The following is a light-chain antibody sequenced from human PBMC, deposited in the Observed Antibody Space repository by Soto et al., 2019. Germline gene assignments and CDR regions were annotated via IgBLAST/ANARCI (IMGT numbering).Light chain of an antibody. CDR3: SSYTSSSPLV. Sequence: QSALTQPASVSGSPGQSITISCTGTSSDVGGYNYVSWYQQHPGKAPKLMIYEVSNRPSGVSNRFSGSKSGNTASLTISWLQAEDEADYYCSSYTSSSPLVFGTGTKLTVL. V-gene: IGLV2-14*01. J-gene: IGLJ1*01. CDR2: EVS. CDR1: SSDVGGYNY.